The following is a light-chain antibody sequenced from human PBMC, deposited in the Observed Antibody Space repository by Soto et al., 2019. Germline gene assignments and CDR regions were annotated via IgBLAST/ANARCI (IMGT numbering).Light chain of an antibody. CDR3: QHTGSYLSR. Sequence: IQLTQSPSSLSPSVGDRVTITCRASQGIDSYLAWYQQRPGKVPQLLIYETSILQSGVSSRFSGSGSGTDFTLASSSLQAEDFAIYHFQHTGSYLSRFEGGTKLEIK. J-gene: IGKJ4*01. CDR1: QGIDSY. CDR2: ETS. V-gene: IGKV1-9*01.